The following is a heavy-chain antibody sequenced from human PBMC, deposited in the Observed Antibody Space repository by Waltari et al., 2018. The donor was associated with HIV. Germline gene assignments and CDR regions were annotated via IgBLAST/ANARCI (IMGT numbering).Heavy chain of an antibody. CDR3: AKDQASSNWGYLYYSMDV. CDR2: IEPNTGGT. CDR1: GYTFTGYY. J-gene: IGHJ6*02. D-gene: IGHD6-13*01. V-gene: IGHV1-2*02. Sequence: QVQLVQSGAEVKKPGASVKVSCKASGYTFTGYYIHWVRQAPGQGLGWMGGIEPNTGGTKDARKFQGRVTMTRDTSIRAAYMVLSKLRSDDTAVFYCAKDQASSNWGYLYYSMDVWGQGTTVTVSS.